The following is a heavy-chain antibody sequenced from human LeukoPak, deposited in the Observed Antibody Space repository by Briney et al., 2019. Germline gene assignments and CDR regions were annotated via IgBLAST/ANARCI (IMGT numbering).Heavy chain of an antibody. CDR2: IYYSGST. Sequence: SETLSLTCTVSGGSISSGGYYWSWIRQHPGKGLEWIGCIYYSGSTYYNPSLKSRVTISVDTSKNQFSLKLSSVTAADTAVYYCARSSQYYSFDIWGQGTMVTVSS. CDR1: GGSISSGGYY. D-gene: IGHD3-10*01. V-gene: IGHV4-31*03. CDR3: ARSSQYYSFDI. J-gene: IGHJ3*02.